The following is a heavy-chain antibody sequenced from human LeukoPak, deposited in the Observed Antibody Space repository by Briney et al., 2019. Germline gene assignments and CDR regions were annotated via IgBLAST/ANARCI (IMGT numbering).Heavy chain of an antibody. D-gene: IGHD5-18*01. Sequence: GGSLRLSCAASGFTFSSYEMNWVRQAPGKGLEWVSYISSSGSTIYYADSVRGRFTISRDNAKKSLYLQMNSLRVEDTAVYYCVRDSLVGYGHRYFDCWGQGTLVTVSS. CDR2: ISSSGSTI. V-gene: IGHV3-48*03. J-gene: IGHJ4*02. CDR1: GFTFSSYE. CDR3: VRDSLVGYGHRYFDC.